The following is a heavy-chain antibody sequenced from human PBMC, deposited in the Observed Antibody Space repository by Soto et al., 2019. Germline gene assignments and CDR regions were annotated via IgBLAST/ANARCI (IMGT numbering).Heavy chain of an antibody. Sequence: QVQLVESGGGVVQPGRSLRLSCAASGFTFSSYGMHWVRQAPGKGLEWVAVISYDGSNKYYADSVKGRFTISRDNSKNTLYLQMNSLRAENTAVYYCADEEATVNPCYFDLWGRGTLVTVSS. CDR3: ADEEATVNPCYFDL. D-gene: IGHD4-4*01. J-gene: IGHJ2*01. V-gene: IGHV3-30*03. CDR2: ISYDGSNK. CDR1: GFTFSSYG.